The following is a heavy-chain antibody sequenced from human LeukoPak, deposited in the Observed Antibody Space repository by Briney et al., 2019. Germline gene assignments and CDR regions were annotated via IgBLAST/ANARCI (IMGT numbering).Heavy chain of an antibody. J-gene: IGHJ1*01. V-gene: IGHV3-23*01. CDR1: GFTFSSYA. CDR3: AKDYYGSGSSKYFQH. CDR2: ISGSGGST. D-gene: IGHD3-10*01. Sequence: PGGSLRLSCAASGFTFSSYAMSWVRQAPGKGLEWVSAISGSGGSTYYADSVKGRFTISRDNSKNTLYLQMNSLRAEDTAVYYCAKDYYGSGSSKYFQHWGQGTLVTVSS.